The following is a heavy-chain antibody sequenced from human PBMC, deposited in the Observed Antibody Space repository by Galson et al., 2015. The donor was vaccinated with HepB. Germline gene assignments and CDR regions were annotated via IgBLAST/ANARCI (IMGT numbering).Heavy chain of an antibody. Sequence: SVKVSCKASGGTFSSYAISWVRQAPGQGLEWMGGIIPILGIANYAQKFQGRVTITADKSTSTAYMELSSLRSEDTAVYYCARDHTEGRRYYYYMDVWGKGTTVTVSS. CDR1: GGTFSSYA. V-gene: IGHV1-69*10. J-gene: IGHJ6*03. CDR3: ARDHTEGRRYYYYMDV. D-gene: IGHD4-17*01. CDR2: IIPILGIA.